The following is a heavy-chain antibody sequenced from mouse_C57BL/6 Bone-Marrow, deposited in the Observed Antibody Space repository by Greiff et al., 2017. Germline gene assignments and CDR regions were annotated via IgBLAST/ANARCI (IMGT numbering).Heavy chain of an antibody. CDR3: AREVYLYYSYGDAMDY. V-gene: IGHV1-55*01. D-gene: IGHD2-12*01. CDR1: GYTFTSYW. Sequence: QVQLQQPGAELVKPGASVKMSCKASGYTFTSYWITWVKQRPGQGLEWIGDIYPGSGSTNYNEKFKSKATLTVDTSSSTAYMQLSSLTSEDSSVYYGAREVYLYYSYGDAMDYWGQGTSVTVSS. CDR2: IYPGSGST. J-gene: IGHJ4*01.